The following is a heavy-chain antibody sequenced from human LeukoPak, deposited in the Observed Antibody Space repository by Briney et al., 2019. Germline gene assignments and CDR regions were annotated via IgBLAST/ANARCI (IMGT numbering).Heavy chain of an antibody. Sequence: ASVKVSCKASGYTFTGYYMHWVRQAPGQGLEWMGWINPNSGGTNYAQKFQGRITMTRDTSISTAYMELSRLRSDDTAEYYCARDLVGIAAAGYFQHWGQGTLVTVSS. CDR1: GYTFTGYY. D-gene: IGHD6-13*01. CDR2: INPNSGGT. CDR3: ARDLVGIAAAGYFQH. J-gene: IGHJ1*01. V-gene: IGHV1-2*02.